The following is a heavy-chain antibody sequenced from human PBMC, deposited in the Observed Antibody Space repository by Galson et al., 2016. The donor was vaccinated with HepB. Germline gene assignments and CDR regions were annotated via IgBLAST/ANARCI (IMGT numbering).Heavy chain of an antibody. CDR1: GYNFTTYW. CDR3: AGSVELGLDGCDV. CDR2: VYPDDSET. D-gene: IGHD1-7*01. J-gene: IGHJ3*01. Sequence: SGAEVKKPGESLKISCQASGYNFTTYWIGWVRQMPGKGLEWMGIVYPDDSETKYSPSLQGRVTSSADKSIATAYLQLSSLQASDTAMVFCAGSVELGLDGCDVWGQGTMVTVSS. V-gene: IGHV5-51*01.